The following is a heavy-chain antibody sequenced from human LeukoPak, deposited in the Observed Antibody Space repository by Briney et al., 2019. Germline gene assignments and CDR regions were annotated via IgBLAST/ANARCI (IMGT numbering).Heavy chain of an antibody. V-gene: IGHV1-18*01. CDR3: ARVLRVGIAVADPFDY. Sequence: EASVKVSGKASGYTFTSYGISWVRQAPGQGLEWMGWISAYNGNTNYAQKLQGRVTMTTDTSTSTAYMELRSLRSDDTAVYYCARVLRVGIAVADPFDYWGQGTLVTVSS. D-gene: IGHD6-19*01. J-gene: IGHJ4*02. CDR1: GYTFTSYG. CDR2: ISAYNGNT.